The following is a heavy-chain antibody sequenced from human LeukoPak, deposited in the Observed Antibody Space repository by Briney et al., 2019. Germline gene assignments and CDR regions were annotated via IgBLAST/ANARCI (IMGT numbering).Heavy chain of an antibody. CDR2: ISYDGSNK. V-gene: IGHV3-30*18. D-gene: IGHD5-24*01. CDR3: AKDRGWLQFFDY. J-gene: IGHJ4*02. Sequence: HPGGSLRLSCVVSGFTFSSYGMHWVRQAPGKGLEWVAVISYDGSNKYYADSVKGRFTISRDNSKNTLYLQMNSLRAEDTAVYYCAKDRGWLQFFDYWGQGTLVTVSS. CDR1: GFTFSSYG.